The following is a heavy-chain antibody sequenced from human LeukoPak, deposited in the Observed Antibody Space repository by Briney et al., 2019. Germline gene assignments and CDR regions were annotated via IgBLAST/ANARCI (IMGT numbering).Heavy chain of an antibody. Sequence: GASVKVSCKASGYTFTSYGITWVRQAPGQGLERMGWISAYNGNTKYAQKVQGRVTVTTDTSTSTAYMELRSLKSDDTAVYYCARDHYYDTSGYDYWGQGTLVTVSS. CDR1: GYTFTSYG. CDR2: ISAYNGNT. D-gene: IGHD3-22*01. V-gene: IGHV1-18*01. CDR3: ARDHYYDTSGYDY. J-gene: IGHJ4*02.